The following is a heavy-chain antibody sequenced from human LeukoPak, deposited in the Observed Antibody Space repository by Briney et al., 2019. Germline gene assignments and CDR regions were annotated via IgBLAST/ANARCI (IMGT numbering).Heavy chain of an antibody. Sequence: PGASVKVSCKASGYTFTSYYMHWVRQAPGQGLEWMGWINPNSGGTNYAQKFQGRVTMTRDTSISTAYMELSRLRSDDTAVYYCARGRLGYYGSGSPITEFDYWGQGTLVTVSS. CDR3: ARGRLGYYGSGSPITEFDY. V-gene: IGHV1-2*02. CDR2: INPNSGGT. D-gene: IGHD3-10*01. J-gene: IGHJ4*02. CDR1: GYTFTSYY.